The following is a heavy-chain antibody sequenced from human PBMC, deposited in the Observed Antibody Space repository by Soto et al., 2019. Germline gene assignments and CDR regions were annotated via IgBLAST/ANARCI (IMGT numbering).Heavy chain of an antibody. CDR1: GFTFSSYA. CDR3: AKGYCSSTSCSRGYFDY. CDR2: ISDSDGST. V-gene: IGHV3-23*01. Sequence: GGSLRLSCAASGFTFSSYAMNWVRQAPGKGLEWVSAISDSDGSTYYTDSVKGRFSMSRDMAKNRLYLQMNSLRAEDTAVYYCAKGYCSSTSCSRGYFDYWGQGTPVTVSS. J-gene: IGHJ4*02. D-gene: IGHD2-2*01.